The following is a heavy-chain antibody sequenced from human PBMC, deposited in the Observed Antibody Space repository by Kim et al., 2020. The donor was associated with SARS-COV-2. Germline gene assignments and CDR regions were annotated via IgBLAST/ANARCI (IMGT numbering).Heavy chain of an antibody. D-gene: IGHD3-22*01. J-gene: IGHJ4*02. CDR3: ARRPYYYESSGYYADF. Sequence: SLMSRVTISVDTSKNQFSLKLSSVTAADTAVYYCARRPYYYESSGYYADFWGQGTLVTVSS. V-gene: IGHV4-39*01.